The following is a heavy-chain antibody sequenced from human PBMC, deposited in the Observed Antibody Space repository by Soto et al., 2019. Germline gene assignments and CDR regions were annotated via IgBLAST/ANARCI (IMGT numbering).Heavy chain of an antibody. D-gene: IGHD1-26*01. CDR3: AKGRGATRGSFDY. CDR2: VISGGGST. V-gene: IGHV3-23*01. Sequence: EVQLLESGGGLVQPGGSLRLSCAASGFTFSSYGVSWVRQAPGKGLEWVSAVISGGGSTYYADSGKGRFTISRDNSKNTHYLQMNGLGTEDTAVYYSAKGRGATRGSFDYGGQGTLVTVSS. J-gene: IGHJ4*02. CDR1: GFTFSSYG.